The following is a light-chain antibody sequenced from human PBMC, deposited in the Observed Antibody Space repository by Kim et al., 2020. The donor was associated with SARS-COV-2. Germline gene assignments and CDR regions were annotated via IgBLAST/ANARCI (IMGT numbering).Light chain of an antibody. CDR1: QTIRTY. CDR3: QQIYSAPFT. J-gene: IGKJ3*01. V-gene: IGKV1-39*01. CDR2: AAS. Sequence: ASGGGRVTITCRASQTIRTYLNWYQQKPGKAPKLLIYAASSLESGVPSRFSGSGSGTDFTLTISSLQPEDFVTYYCQQIYSAPFTFGPGTKVDIK.